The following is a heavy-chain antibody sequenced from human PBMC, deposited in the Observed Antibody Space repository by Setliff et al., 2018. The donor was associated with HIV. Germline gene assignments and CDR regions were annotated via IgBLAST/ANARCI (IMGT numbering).Heavy chain of an antibody. CDR2: IYPGDSDT. Sequence: GASLKISCQGSGYSFTSYWIGWVRQMPGKGLEGMEIIYPGDSDTRYSPSFQGQVTISSDKSISTAYLQWSILKASDTAMYYCARLPSSSSPSGVGAFDIWGQGTMVTVSS. J-gene: IGHJ3*02. CDR1: GYSFTSYW. D-gene: IGHD6-6*01. V-gene: IGHV5-51*01. CDR3: ARLPSSSSPSGVGAFDI.